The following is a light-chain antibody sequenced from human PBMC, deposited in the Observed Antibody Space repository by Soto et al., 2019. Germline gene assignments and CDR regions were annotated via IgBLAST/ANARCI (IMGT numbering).Light chain of an antibody. CDR1: SSDVGGYNY. CDR2: EVS. J-gene: IGLJ3*02. Sequence: QSALTQPASVSGSPGQSITISCTGTSSDVGGYNYVSWYQQHPGKAPKLMIYEVSNRPSGVSNRFSGSKSGNTASLTISGHQAEDEADYYCCSYTSTSTWVFGGGTKLTVL. CDR3: CSYTSTSTWV. V-gene: IGLV2-14*01.